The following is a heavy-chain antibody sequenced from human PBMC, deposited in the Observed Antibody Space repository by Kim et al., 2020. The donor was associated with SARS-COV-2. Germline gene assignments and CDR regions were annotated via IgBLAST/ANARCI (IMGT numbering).Heavy chain of an antibody. CDR3: ARDLFHTGFDY. CDR1: GYIFTNFA. V-gene: IGHV1-3*01. D-gene: IGHD2-8*02. CDR2: INAGTGDT. J-gene: IGHJ4*02. Sequence: ASVKVSCKASGYIFTNFAIQWVRQAPGQRLEWMGWINAGTGDTKFSQQFQGRVTFTRDTSANTASMELSSLGSDDTAVYYCARDLFHTGFDYWGQGTLVAVST.